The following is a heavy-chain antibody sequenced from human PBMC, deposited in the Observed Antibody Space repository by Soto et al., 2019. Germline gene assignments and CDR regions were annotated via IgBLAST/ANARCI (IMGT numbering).Heavy chain of an antibody. J-gene: IGHJ6*03. V-gene: IGHV3-53*04. CDR3: AGSVATRGYYYYMDV. CDR1: GFIVSSNY. D-gene: IGHD5-12*01. CDR2: IYAGGPT. Sequence: EVQLVESGGGLVQPGGSLRVSCAASGFIVSSNYMSWVRQAPGKGLEWVSVIYAGGPTYYADSVKGRFTISRHSSKNTLYLQMNGLSPEDTAVYYCAGSVATRGYYYYMDVWGKGTTGTVSS.